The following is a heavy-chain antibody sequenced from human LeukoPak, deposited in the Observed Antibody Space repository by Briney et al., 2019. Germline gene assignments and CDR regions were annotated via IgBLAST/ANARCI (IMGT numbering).Heavy chain of an antibody. CDR3: ARAGADSAAYFYYAMDV. J-gene: IGHJ6*02. Sequence: ASVKVSCKTSGYTFTSYGISWVRQPPGQGLEWMGWISGYNGDTHYAQNLQDRVTMTTDTSTSTAYMDVRSLRSDDTAVYYCARAGADSAAYFYYAMDVWGQGTTVSVSS. CDR2: ISGYNGDT. V-gene: IGHV1-18*01. D-gene: IGHD2-15*01. CDR1: GYTFTSYG.